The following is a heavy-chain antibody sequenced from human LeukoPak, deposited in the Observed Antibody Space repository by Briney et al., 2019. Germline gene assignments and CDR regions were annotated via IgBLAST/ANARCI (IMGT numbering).Heavy chain of an antibody. J-gene: IGHJ6*03. V-gene: IGHV3-30*02. CDR3: AKEELNLAAAGPESYYYYYYMDV. Sequence: GGSLRLSCAASGFTFSSYGMHWVRQAPGKGLEWVAFIRYDGSNKYYADSVKGRFTISRDNSKYTLYLQMNSLRAEDTAVYYCAKEELNLAAAGPESYYYYYYMDVWGKGTTVTISS. D-gene: IGHD6-13*01. CDR1: GFTFSSYG. CDR2: IRYDGSNK.